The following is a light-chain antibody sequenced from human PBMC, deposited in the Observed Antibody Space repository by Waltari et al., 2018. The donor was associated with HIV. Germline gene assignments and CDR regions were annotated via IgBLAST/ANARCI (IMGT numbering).Light chain of an antibody. J-gene: IGLJ2*01. CDR2: DND. CDR3: EAWDSGPRAVV. V-gene: IGLV1-51*01. Sequence: QSVLTPPPSVSAPPGQKVTISCSGTSSNIGTHYVSWYQQFPGAAPKLLLYDNDKRPSGIPDRFSGSKSGTSATLGIIGLQTGDEADYYCEAWDSGPRAVVFGAGTKLTVL. CDR1: SSNIGTHY.